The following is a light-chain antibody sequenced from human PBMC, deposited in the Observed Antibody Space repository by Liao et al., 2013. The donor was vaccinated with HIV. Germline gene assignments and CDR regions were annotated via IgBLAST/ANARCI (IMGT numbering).Light chain of an antibody. Sequence: SYELTQPPSVSVAPGQTATITCGGHNIGSKSVHWYQQKPGQAPVLVIHYDSARPSGIPERFSGSTSGNTATLTISGTQAIDEADYYCQTWDSTSYVFGTGTKVIVL. CDR3: QTWDSTSYV. CDR1: NIGSKS. V-gene: IGLV3-21*01. J-gene: IGLJ1*01. CDR2: YDS.